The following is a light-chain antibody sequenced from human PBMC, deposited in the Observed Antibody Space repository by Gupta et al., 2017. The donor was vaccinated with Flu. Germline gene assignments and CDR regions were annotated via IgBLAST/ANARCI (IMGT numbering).Light chain of an antibody. Sequence: EIVMTQSPVTLSVSPGESATLSCRDSQTVHSNLAWYQQRPGLAPRLLIYRASTRATGIPARFSGSGSGTEFTLTISSLQSEDFAVYYCQQYDDWPPLTFGQGTRVEI. V-gene: IGKV3-15*01. CDR3: QQYDDWPPLT. CDR1: QTVHSN. CDR2: RAS. J-gene: IGKJ1*01.